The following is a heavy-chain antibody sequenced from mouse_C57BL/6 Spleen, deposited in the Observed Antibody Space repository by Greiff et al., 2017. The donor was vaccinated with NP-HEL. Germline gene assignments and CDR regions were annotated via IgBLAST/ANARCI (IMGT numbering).Heavy chain of an antibody. D-gene: IGHD1-1*01. CDR3: ARSPYGPHYFDY. Sequence: VQLKESGGGLVKPGGSLKLSCAASGFTFSDYGMHWVRQAPEKGLEWVAYISSGSSTIYYADTVKGRFTISRDNAKNTLFLQMTSLRSEDTAMYYCARSPYGPHYFDYWGQGTTLTVSS. V-gene: IGHV5-17*01. J-gene: IGHJ2*01. CDR1: GFTFSDYG. CDR2: ISSGSSTI.